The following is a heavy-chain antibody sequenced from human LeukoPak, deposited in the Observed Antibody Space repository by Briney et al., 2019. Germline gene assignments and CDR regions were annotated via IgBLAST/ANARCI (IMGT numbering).Heavy chain of an antibody. CDR1: GFTFSSYG. CDR3: VKGHKGVIWLTDI. D-gene: IGHD3-10*01. V-gene: IGHV3-30*18. J-gene: IGHJ3*02. Sequence: GGSLRLSCAASGFTFSSYGMHWVRQAPGKGLEWVAVISYDGSNKYYADSVKGRFTISRDNSKNTLYLQMSSLRAEDTAVYYCVKGHKGVIWLTDIWGQGTMVTVSS. CDR2: ISYDGSNK.